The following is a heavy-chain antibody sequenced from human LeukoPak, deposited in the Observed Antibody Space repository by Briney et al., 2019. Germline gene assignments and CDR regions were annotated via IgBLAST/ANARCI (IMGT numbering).Heavy chain of an antibody. D-gene: IGHD3-10*01. V-gene: IGHV3-33*01. CDR2: IWYDGSNK. CDR3: ARDKYGSGSYFDY. CDR1: EFTFSSYG. Sequence: GGSLRLSCAASEFTFSSYGMHWVRQAPGKGLEWVAVIWYDGSNKYYADSVKGRFTISRDNSKNTLYLQMNSLRAEDTAVYYCARDKYGSGSYFDYWGQGTLVTVSS. J-gene: IGHJ4*02.